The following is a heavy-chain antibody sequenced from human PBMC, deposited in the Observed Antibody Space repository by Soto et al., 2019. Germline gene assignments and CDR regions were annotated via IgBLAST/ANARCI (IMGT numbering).Heavy chain of an antibody. CDR3: ARSVGVLMVYATKYYFDY. D-gene: IGHD2-8*01. V-gene: IGHV4-34*01. CDR2: INHSGST. Sequence: PSETLSLTCAVYGGSFSGYYWSWIRQPPGKGLEWIGEINHSGSTNYNPSLKSRVTISVDTSKNQFSLKLSSVTAADTAVYYCARSVGVLMVYATKYYFDYWGQGTLVTV. CDR1: GGSFSGYY. J-gene: IGHJ4*02.